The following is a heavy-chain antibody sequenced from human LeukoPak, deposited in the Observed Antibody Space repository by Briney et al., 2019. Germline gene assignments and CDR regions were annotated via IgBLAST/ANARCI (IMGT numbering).Heavy chain of an antibody. CDR3: VRRHDY. J-gene: IGHJ4*02. V-gene: IGHV3-53*01. Sequence: PGGSLRLSCVASGFAVNDNFMIWVRQAPGQGLEWVSIIYASGGAYHAESVKGRFNAFRDTSKNTIFLQMNNLRADDTAAYYCVRRHDYWGQGTLVTASS. CDR1: GFAVNDNF. CDR2: IYASGGA.